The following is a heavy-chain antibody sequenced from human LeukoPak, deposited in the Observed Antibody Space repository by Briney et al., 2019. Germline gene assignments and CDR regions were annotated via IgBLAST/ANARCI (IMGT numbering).Heavy chain of an antibody. CDR1: GFTFSTYS. Sequence: GGSLRLSCAASGFTFSTYSMSWVRQAPGKGLEWVSYISSGGSTTYYADSVKGRFTISRDDAKNSLYLQMNSLRAEDTALYYCARSSFSMVRGVNWFDPRGQGTLVTVSS. CDR3: ARSSFSMVRGVNWFDP. D-gene: IGHD3-10*01. CDR2: ISSGGSTT. V-gene: IGHV3-11*04. J-gene: IGHJ5*02.